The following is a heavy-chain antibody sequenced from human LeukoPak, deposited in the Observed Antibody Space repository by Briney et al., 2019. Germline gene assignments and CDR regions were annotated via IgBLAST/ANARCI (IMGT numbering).Heavy chain of an antibody. CDR1: GFTFSSYA. V-gene: IGHV3-23*01. Sequence: GGSLRLSCAASGFTFSSYAMSWVRQAPGKGLGWVSAISGSGGSTYYADSVKGRFTISRDNSKNTLYLQMNSLRAEDTAVYYCAKHSSGWRYSDYWGQGTLVTVSS. D-gene: IGHD6-19*01. CDR2: ISGSGGST. CDR3: AKHSSGWRYSDY. J-gene: IGHJ4*02.